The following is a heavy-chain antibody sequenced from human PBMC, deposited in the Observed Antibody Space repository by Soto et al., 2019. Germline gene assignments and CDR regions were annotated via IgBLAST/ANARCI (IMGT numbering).Heavy chain of an antibody. CDR3: AKDDDSSGYYYPPGMDV. J-gene: IGHJ6*02. V-gene: IGHV3-23*01. CDR1: GFTFSSYA. D-gene: IGHD3-22*01. CDR2: ISGSGGST. Sequence: GGSLRLSCAASGFTFSSYAMSWVRQAPGKGLEWVSAISGSGGSTYYADSVKGRFTISRDNSKNTLYLQMNSLRVEDTAVYYCAKDDDSSGYYYPPGMDVWGQGTTVTVS.